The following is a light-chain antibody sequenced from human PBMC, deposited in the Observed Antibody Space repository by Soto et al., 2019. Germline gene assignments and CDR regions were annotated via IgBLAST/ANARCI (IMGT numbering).Light chain of an antibody. Sequence: QSVLTQPASVSGSPGQSITTSCTGTSSDVGGYNYVSWYQQHPGKAPKLMIYDVSNRPSGVSNRFSGSKSGNTASLTISGLQAEDEADYYCSSYTSSSTRVFGNGTKVTVL. CDR2: DVS. J-gene: IGLJ1*01. CDR3: SSYTSSSTRV. V-gene: IGLV2-14*01. CDR1: SSDVGGYNY.